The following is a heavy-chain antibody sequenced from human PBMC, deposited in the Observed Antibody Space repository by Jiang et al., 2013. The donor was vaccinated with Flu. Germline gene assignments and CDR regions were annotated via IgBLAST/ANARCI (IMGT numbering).Heavy chain of an antibody. CDR3: ASTFAPPAIVVVPAAMLNWFDP. Sequence: GAEVKKPGSSVKVSCKASGGTFSSYAISWVRQAPGQGLEWMGRIIPILGIANYAQKFQGRVTITADKSTSTAYMELSSLRSEDTAVYYCASTFAPPAIVVVPAAMLNWFDPWGQGTLVTVSS. D-gene: IGHD2-2*01. V-gene: IGHV1-69*04. CDR1: GGTFSSYA. CDR2: IIPILGIA. J-gene: IGHJ5*02.